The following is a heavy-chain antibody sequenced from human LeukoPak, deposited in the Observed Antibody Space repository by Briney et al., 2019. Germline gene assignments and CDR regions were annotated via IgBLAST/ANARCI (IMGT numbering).Heavy chain of an antibody. D-gene: IGHD3-3*01. CDR2: MNPNNGDT. CDR1: GYSFTSYE. CDR3: ARRLAPYYDFWSGAGAFDI. Sequence: ASVKVSCKASGYSFTSYEINWVRQATGQRHEWMGRMNPNNGDTDFAQRFQGRVTMTRNTSISTAYMELSSLRSEDTAVYFCARRLAPYYDFWSGAGAFDIWGQGTMVTVSS. V-gene: IGHV1-8*01. J-gene: IGHJ3*02.